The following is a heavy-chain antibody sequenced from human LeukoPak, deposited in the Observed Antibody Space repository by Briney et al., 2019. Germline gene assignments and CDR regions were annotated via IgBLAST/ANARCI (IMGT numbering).Heavy chain of an antibody. D-gene: IGHD6-6*01. CDR3: ARASRLGIAALYYMDV. CDR1: GGSISSDDHS. V-gene: IGHV4-61*08. CDR2: IYYSGST. Sequence: PSETLSLTCTVSGGSISSDDHSWSWIRQPPGKGLEWIGYIYYSGSTNYNPSLKSRVTMSVDTSKNQFSLKLSSVTAADTAVYYCARASRLGIAALYYMDVWGKGTTVTVSS. J-gene: IGHJ6*03.